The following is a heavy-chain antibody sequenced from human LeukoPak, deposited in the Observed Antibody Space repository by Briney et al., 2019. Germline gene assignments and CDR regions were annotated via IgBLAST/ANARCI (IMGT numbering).Heavy chain of an antibody. J-gene: IGHJ4*02. CDR3: ARVLRGLWFGELTYYFDY. CDR1: GFTVSSNY. D-gene: IGHD3-10*01. V-gene: IGHV4-38-2*01. CDR2: IYHSGST. Sequence: GSLRLSCAASGFTVSSNYMSWVRQAPGKGLEWIESIYHSGSTYYNPSLKSRVTISVDTSKSQFSLKLSSVTAADTAVYYCARVLRGLWFGELTYYFDYWGQGTLVTVSS.